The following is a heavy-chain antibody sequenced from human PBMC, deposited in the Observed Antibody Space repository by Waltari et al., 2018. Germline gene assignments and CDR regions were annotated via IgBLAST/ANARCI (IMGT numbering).Heavy chain of an antibody. D-gene: IGHD2-2*01. J-gene: IGHJ4*02. CDR1: GGTFGRFA. V-gene: IGHV1-69*01. CDR2: ITPKIGAS. CDR3: ATDTSPPY. Sequence: QVQLVQSRAEAQKPGSSVKVSCKASGGTFGRFAISWVRQAAGEGLEWMGGITPKIGASNSAQKFQGRVTIAADDSTRIAYMEVSSLSFEDTAVYFGATDTSPPYWGQGTLVIVSS.